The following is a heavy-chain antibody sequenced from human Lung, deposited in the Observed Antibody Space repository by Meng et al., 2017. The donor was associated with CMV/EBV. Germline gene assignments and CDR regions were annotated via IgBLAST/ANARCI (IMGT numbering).Heavy chain of an antibody. D-gene: IGHD3-10*01. Sequence: QVQRVQSGGEVKKPGSSVKVSCKASGGTFSSYTINWVRQAPGQGLEWMGGITPIFGKGNNAQRFQGRVTITADESTRTAYMELSSLRSEDTAVYYCAFGSGSYLGPDYWGQGTLVTVSS. CDR3: AFGSGSYLGPDY. CDR2: ITPIFGKG. CDR1: GGTFSSYT. V-gene: IGHV1-69*12. J-gene: IGHJ4*02.